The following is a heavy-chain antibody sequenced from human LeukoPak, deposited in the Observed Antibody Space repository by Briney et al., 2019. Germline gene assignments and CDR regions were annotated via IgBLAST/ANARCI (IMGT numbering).Heavy chain of an antibody. CDR1: GFTVSSNY. V-gene: IGHV3-53*01. J-gene: IGHJ6*03. CDR3: AGRGYSYGRYYYYMDV. CDR2: IYSGGST. D-gene: IGHD5-18*01. Sequence: PGGSLRLSCAASGFTVSSNYMSWVRQAPGKGLEWVSVIYSGGSTYYADSVKGRFTISRDNSKNTLYLQMNSLRAEDTAVYYCAGRGYSYGRYYYYMDVWGKGTTVTISS.